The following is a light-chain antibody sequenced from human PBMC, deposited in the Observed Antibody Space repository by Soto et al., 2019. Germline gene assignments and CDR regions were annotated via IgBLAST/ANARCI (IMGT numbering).Light chain of an antibody. J-gene: IGLJ1*01. Sequence: QSVLTQPPSASGTPGQRVTISCSGSNSNIGSNTVNWYQQLPGTAPKLLIYYDNLRPSGFPDRISGSKSGTSASLAISGLQSDDEADYYCAAWDDSLNGRVFGTGTKVTVL. V-gene: IGLV1-44*01. CDR3: AAWDDSLNGRV. CDR1: NSNIGSNT. CDR2: YDN.